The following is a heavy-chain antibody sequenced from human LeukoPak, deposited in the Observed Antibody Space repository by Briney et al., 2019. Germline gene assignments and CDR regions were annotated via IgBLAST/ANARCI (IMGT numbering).Heavy chain of an antibody. D-gene: IGHD3-3*01. CDR3: ARGYDFWSGYYAY. CDR2: IYHSGST. Sequence: SETLSLTCAVSGGSISSSNWWSWVRQPPGKGLEWIGEIYHSGSTNYNPSLKSRVTISVDKSKNQFSLKLSSVAAADTAVYYCARGYDFWSGYYAYWGQGTLVTVSS. CDR1: GGSISSSNW. V-gene: IGHV4-4*02. J-gene: IGHJ4*02.